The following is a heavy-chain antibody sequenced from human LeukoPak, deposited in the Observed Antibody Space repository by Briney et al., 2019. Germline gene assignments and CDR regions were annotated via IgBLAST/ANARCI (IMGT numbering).Heavy chain of an antibody. J-gene: IGHJ4*02. D-gene: IGHD5-18*01. V-gene: IGHV3-53*01. CDR3: TRGHAAMGEY. Sequence: PGGSLRLSCGASDFTVISNYMTWVRQAPGKGLECVSVIHSNDDTCYAASVRGRFTISRDSSNHMLYLQMNSLRVEDTAVYYCTRGHAAMGEYWGQGTLVTVSS. CDR1: DFTVISNY. CDR2: IHSNDDT.